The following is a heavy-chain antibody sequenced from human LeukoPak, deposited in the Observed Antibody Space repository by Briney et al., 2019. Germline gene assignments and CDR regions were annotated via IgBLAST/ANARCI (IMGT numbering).Heavy chain of an antibody. J-gene: IGHJ4*02. Sequence: PGGSLRLSCAASGFTFSRYSMNWVRQSPGKGLEGLSYISGSSNNIYDADSVKGRFTVSRDNAKNSLYLQMDSLRADDAAVFDRARGGTGDGNYFDNWGQGTLVTVSS. V-gene: IGHV3-48*01. CDR1: GFTFSRYS. CDR2: ISGSSNNI. D-gene: IGHD7-27*01. CDR3: ARGGTGDGNYFDN.